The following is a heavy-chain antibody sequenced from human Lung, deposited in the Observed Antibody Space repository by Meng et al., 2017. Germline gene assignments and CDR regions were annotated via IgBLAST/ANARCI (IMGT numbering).Heavy chain of an antibody. CDR2: ISAHSGNT. CDR1: CYTFTSHG. D-gene: IGHD3-22*01. Sequence: QVQLVQSGAEVKKPGASVTGSCKTACYTFTSHGISWVRQAPGQGLEWMGWISAHSGNTNYAQKIKGRVTMTTDTATSTVYMELRSLRPDDTAVYYCARGPYYYYDTTGYYNWFDPWGQGTLVTVSS. J-gene: IGHJ5*02. V-gene: IGHV1-18*04. CDR3: ARGPYYYYDTTGYYNWFDP.